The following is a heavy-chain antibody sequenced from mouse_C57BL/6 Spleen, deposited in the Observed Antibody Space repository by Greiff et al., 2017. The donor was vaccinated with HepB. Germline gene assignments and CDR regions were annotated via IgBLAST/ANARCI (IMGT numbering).Heavy chain of an antibody. D-gene: IGHD3-2*02. J-gene: IGHJ3*01. CDR2: IDPSVSYT. CDR1: GYTFTSYW. Sequence: QVQLQQPGAELVKPGASVKLSCKASGYTFTSYWMQWVKQRPGQGLEWIGEIDPSVSYTNYNQKFKGKATLTVDTSSSTAYMQLSSLTSEDSAVYYCARPAQATCAYWGQGTLVTVSA. V-gene: IGHV1-50*01. CDR3: ARPAQATCAY.